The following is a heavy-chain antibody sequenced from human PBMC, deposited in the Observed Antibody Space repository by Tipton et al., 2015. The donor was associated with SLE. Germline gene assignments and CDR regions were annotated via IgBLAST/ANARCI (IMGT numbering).Heavy chain of an antibody. CDR3: ARHIGSAQAFDI. Sequence: TLSLTCTVSGGSISNYYWSWIRQPPGKRLEWIGYIHYTGSTNYNPSLKSRVTISVDTSKNQFSLRLTSVTAADTAVYYCARHIGSAQAFDIWGQGTMVTVSS. CDR2: IHYTGST. J-gene: IGHJ3*02. CDR1: GGSISNYY. D-gene: IGHD3-10*01. V-gene: IGHV4-59*01.